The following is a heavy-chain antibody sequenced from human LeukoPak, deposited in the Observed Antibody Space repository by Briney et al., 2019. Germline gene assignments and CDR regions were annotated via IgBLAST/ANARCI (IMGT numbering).Heavy chain of an antibody. J-gene: IGHJ6*02. CDR3: ARAGIRGFYGGRDYGMDV. D-gene: IGHD3-10*01. Sequence: GGSLRLSCAASGFTFSSYWMSWVRQAPGKGLEWVANIKQDGSEKYYVDSVKGRFTISRDNAKNSLYLQMNSLRAEDTAVYYCARAGIRGFYGGRDYGMDVWGQGTTVTVSS. CDR1: GFTFSSYW. CDR2: IKQDGSEK. V-gene: IGHV3-7*01.